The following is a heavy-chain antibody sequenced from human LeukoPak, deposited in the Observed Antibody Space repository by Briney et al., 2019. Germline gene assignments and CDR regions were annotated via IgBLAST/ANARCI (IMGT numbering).Heavy chain of an antibody. D-gene: IGHD6-19*01. CDR3: VKGGWFDD. J-gene: IGHJ4*02. CDR2: VSGSGDEF. Sequence: GGSLRLSCGACGFTFTSYRMNWVRQAPGKGLAWVSGVSGSGDEFQYADSVKGRFTISRDNSNNTLFLLMNSLRAEDTAIYYCVKGGWFDDWGQGTLVTVSS. V-gene: IGHV3-23*01. CDR1: GFTFTSYR.